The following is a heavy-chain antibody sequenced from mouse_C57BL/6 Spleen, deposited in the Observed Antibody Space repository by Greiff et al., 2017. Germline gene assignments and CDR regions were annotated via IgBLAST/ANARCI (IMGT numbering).Heavy chain of an antibody. D-gene: IGHD4-1*01. Sequence: VQLQQSGAELVKPGASVKISCKASGYAFSSYWQNWVKQRPGKGLERIGQIYPGDGDTNYNGKFKGKATLTADKSSSTAYMQLSSLTSEAAAVYFCARDWDEGGYWGQGTTLTVSS. CDR3: ARDWDEGGY. CDR2: IYPGDGDT. CDR1: GYAFSSYW. J-gene: IGHJ2*01. V-gene: IGHV1-80*01.